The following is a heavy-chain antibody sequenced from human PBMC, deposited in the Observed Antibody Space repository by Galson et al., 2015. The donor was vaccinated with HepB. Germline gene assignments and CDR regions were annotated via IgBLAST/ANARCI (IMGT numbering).Heavy chain of an antibody. V-gene: IGHV4-34*01. CDR1: GGSFSGYY. J-gene: IGHJ4*02. D-gene: IGHD2-2*03. CDR2: IYHSGST. Sequence: SETLSLTCAVYGGSFSGYYWSWIRQPPGKGLEWIGEIYHSGSTNYNPSLKSRVTISVDKSKNQFSLKLSSVTAADTAVYYCARALSYGLFDYWGQGTLVTVSS. CDR3: ARALSYGLFDY.